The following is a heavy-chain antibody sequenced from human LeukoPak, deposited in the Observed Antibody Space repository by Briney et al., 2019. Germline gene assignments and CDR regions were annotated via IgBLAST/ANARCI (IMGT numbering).Heavy chain of an antibody. V-gene: IGHV4-34*01. D-gene: IGHD4-17*01. Sequence: SETLSLTCAVYGGSFSGYYWSWIRRPPGKGLEWIGEINHSGSTNYNPSLKSRVTISVDTSKNQFSLKLSSVTAADTAVYYCARGRLRTRIAISERSWFDPWGQGTLATVSS. CDR1: GGSFSGYY. CDR2: INHSGST. J-gene: IGHJ5*02. CDR3: ARGRLRTRIAISERSWFDP.